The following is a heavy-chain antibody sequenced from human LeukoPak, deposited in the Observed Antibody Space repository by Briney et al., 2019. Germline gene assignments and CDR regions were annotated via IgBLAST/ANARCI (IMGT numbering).Heavy chain of an antibody. CDR1: GFTFDDYA. Sequence: PGGSLRLSCAASGFTFDDYAMHWVRQAPGKGLEWVSLISWDGGSTYYADSVKGRFTISRDNSKNSLHLQMNSLRAEDTALYYCAKDMAAYYYASGNIDYWGQGTLVTVSS. D-gene: IGHD3-10*01. CDR3: AKDMAAYYYASGNIDY. CDR2: ISWDGGST. V-gene: IGHV3-43D*03. J-gene: IGHJ4*02.